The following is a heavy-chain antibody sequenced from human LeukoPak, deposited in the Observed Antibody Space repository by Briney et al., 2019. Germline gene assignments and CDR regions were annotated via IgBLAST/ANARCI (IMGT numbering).Heavy chain of an antibody. J-gene: IGHJ4*02. CDR2: IYYSGST. CDR1: GGSISSSSYY. Sequence: SETLSLTCTVSGGSISSSSYYWGWIRQPPGTGLEWIGSIYYSGSTYYNPSLKSRDTISVDTSKNQFSLKLSSVTAADTAVYYCAHDSSGNFDYWGQGTLVTVSS. V-gene: IGHV4-39*01. D-gene: IGHD3-22*01. CDR3: AHDSSGNFDY.